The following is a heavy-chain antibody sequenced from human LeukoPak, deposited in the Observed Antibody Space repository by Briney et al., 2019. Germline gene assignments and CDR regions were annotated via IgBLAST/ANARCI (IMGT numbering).Heavy chain of an antibody. CDR3: ARVQPVHVPAAIHYFDY. D-gene: IGHD2-2*01. Sequence: GGSLRLSCAASGFTFDDYGMSCVRQAPGKGLEWVSGINWNGGSTGYADSVKGRFTISRDNAKNSLYLQMNSLRAEDTALYYCARVQPVHVPAAIHYFDYWGQGTLVTVSS. CDR1: GFTFDDYG. CDR2: INWNGGST. V-gene: IGHV3-20*04. J-gene: IGHJ4*02.